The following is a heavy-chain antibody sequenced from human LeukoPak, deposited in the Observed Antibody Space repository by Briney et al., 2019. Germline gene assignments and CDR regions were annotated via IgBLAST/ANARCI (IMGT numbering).Heavy chain of an antibody. CDR1: GFTFSNYA. CDR3: ARSFGHNILTGFVCDY. Sequence: GGSPRLSCAASGFTFSNYAMNWVRQAPGKGLEWVSSISCSSSYKYYADSVKGRFTSYRDSAKNSLYLQMNSLRAEDTAVYYCARSFGHNILTGFVCDYGGEGTLVT. D-gene: IGHD3-9*01. CDR2: ISCSSSYK. J-gene: IGHJ1*01. V-gene: IGHV3-21*01.